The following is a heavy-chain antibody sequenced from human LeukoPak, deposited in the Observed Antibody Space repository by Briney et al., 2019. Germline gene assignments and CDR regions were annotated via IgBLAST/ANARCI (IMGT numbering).Heavy chain of an antibody. J-gene: IGHJ4*02. CDR1: GASVSGSNYY. Sequence: SETLSLTCAVSGASVSGSNYYWGWIRQPPGKGLEWIGNIYSSGSTYYNPSLKSRVTISVDTSKNQLSLKLSSVTAADTAVYYCARAHRQLWLRGLYFDYWGQGTLVTVSS. CDR2: IYSSGST. V-gene: IGHV4-39*07. D-gene: IGHD5-18*01. CDR3: ARAHRQLWLRGLYFDY.